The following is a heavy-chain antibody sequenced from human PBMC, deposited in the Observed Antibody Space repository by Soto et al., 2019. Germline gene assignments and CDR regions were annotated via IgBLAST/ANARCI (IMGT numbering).Heavy chain of an antibody. V-gene: IGHV3-21*01. J-gene: IGHJ6*02. Sequence: LRLSCAASGFTFSSYSMNWVRQAPGKGLEWVSSISSSSSYIYYADSVKGRFTISRDNAKNSLYLQMNSLRAEDTAVYYCARDLRYCSGGSCYSYYYYGMDVWGQGTTVTVSS. CDR1: GFTFSSYS. D-gene: IGHD2-15*01. CDR3: ARDLRYCSGGSCYSYYYYGMDV. CDR2: ISSSSSYI.